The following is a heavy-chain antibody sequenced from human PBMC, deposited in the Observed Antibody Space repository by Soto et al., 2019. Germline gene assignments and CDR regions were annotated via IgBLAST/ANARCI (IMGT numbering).Heavy chain of an antibody. Sequence: EVQLVESGGGLVKPGGSLRLSCAVSGFTFDKVWMNWVRQAPGKGLEWVGRIKSKTDGGTTDYAAPVKGRFTISRDDSKNMLYLQMNSLKTGDTGMYFCTTGRDDLVYWGPGTLVTVSS. CDR2: IKSKTDGGTT. CDR1: GFTFDKVW. CDR3: TTGRDDLVY. J-gene: IGHJ4*02. V-gene: IGHV3-15*07. D-gene: IGHD3-3*01.